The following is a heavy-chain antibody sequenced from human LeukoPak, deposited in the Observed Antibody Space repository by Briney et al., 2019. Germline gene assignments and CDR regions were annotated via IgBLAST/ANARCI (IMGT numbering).Heavy chain of an antibody. V-gene: IGHV3-21*01. Sequence: GGSLRLSCAASGFTFDDYGMTWVRQAPGKGLEWVSSISSSSSYIYYADSVKGRFTISRDNAKNSLYLQMNSLRAEDTAVYYCARDQWPGYSPYYFDYWGQGTLVTVSS. CDR1: GFTFDDYG. J-gene: IGHJ4*02. CDR2: ISSSSSYI. CDR3: ARDQWPGYSPYYFDY. D-gene: IGHD6-13*01.